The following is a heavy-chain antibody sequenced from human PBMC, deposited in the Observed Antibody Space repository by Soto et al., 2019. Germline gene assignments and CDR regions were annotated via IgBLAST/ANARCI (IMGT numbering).Heavy chain of an antibody. Sequence: QVQLVESGGGVVQPGRSLRLSCAASGFTFSSHAMHWVRQAPGKGLEWVAVISYDGSNKYYADSVKGRFTISRDNSKNTLYLQMNSLRAEDTAVYYCARERGYCSSTSCPYYYYYGMDVWGQGTTVTVSS. D-gene: IGHD2-2*01. J-gene: IGHJ6*02. V-gene: IGHV3-30-3*01. CDR2: ISYDGSNK. CDR1: GFTFSSHA. CDR3: ARERGYCSSTSCPYYYYYGMDV.